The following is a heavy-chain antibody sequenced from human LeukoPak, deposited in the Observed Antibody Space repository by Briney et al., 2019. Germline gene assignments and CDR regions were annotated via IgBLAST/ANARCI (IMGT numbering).Heavy chain of an antibody. V-gene: IGHV4-59*12. CDR3: ARVVPAYYYYYGMDV. CDR1: GGSISSYY. J-gene: IGHJ6*02. D-gene: IGHD2-2*01. Sequence: TSETLSLTCTVSGGSISSYYWSWIRQPPGKGLEWIGYIYYSGSTNYNPSLKSRVTISVDTSKNQFSLKLSSATAADTAVYYCARVVPAYYYYYGMDVWGQGTTVTVSS. CDR2: IYYSGST.